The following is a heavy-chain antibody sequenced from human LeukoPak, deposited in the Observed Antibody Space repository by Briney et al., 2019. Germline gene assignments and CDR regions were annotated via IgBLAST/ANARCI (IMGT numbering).Heavy chain of an antibody. J-gene: IGHJ4*02. CDR1: GFTVRDNY. CDR3: ARHSEYGTSLFDY. D-gene: IGHD6-13*01. CDR2: IYSGGST. Sequence: GGSLRLSCAASGFTVRDNYMSWVRQAPGKGLEWVSVIYSGGSTYYSDSVKGRFTISRDISKNTLNLQMNSLRAEGTAVYYCARHSEYGTSLFDYWGQGTLVTVSS. V-gene: IGHV3-53*01.